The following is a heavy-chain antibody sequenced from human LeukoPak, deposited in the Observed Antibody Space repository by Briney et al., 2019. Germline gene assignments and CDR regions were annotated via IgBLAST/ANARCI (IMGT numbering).Heavy chain of an antibody. J-gene: IGHJ6*02. V-gene: IGHV4-59*01. CDR1: GGSISSYY. CDR2: INFSGTT. CDR3: ARGSGALYYGMDG. Sequence: SETLSLTCTVSGGSISSYYWSWIRQPPGEGLEWIGYINFSGTTNYNPSLKSRVTISADTSKDQFSLKLTSVTAADTAVYYCARGSGALYYGMDGWGQGTTVTVSS. D-gene: IGHD3-10*01.